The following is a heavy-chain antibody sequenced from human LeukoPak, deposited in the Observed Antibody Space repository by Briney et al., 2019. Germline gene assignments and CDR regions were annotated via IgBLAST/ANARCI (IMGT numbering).Heavy chain of an antibody. V-gene: IGHV1-18*01. Sequence: ASVKVSCKASGYTFTSYGISWVRQAPGQGLEWMGWISAYNGNTNYAQKLQGRVTMTTDTSTSTAYMELRSLRSDDTAVYYCARTGFVGGTHEKFDYWGQGTLVTVSS. D-gene: IGHD3-10*01. J-gene: IGHJ4*02. CDR1: GYTFTSYG. CDR2: ISAYNGNT. CDR3: ARTGFVGGTHEKFDY.